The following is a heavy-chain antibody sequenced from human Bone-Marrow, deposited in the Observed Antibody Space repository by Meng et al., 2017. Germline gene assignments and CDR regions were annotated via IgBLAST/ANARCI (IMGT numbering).Heavy chain of an antibody. V-gene: IGHV3-73*01. Sequence: LSLTCAASGFTFSGSAMHWVRQASGKGLEWVGRIRSKANSYATAYAASVKGRFTISRDDSKNTAYLQMNSLKTEDTAVNYCVRGGTMSSGYFYGMDVWGQGTTVTVSS. CDR1: GFTFSGSA. CDR3: VRGGTMSSGYFYGMDV. D-gene: IGHD2-2*01. CDR2: IRSKANSYAT. J-gene: IGHJ6*02.